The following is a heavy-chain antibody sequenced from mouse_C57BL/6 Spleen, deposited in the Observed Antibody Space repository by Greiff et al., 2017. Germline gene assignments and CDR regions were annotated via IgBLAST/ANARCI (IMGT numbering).Heavy chain of an antibody. D-gene: IGHD2-5*01. CDR1: GYTFTSYG. J-gene: IGHJ4*01. V-gene: IGHV1-58*01. Sequence: VQLQQSGAELVRPGSSVKMSCTTSGYTFTSYGINWVKQRPGQGLEWIGYIYIGNGYTEYNEKFKGQATLTSDTSSSTAYMQLSSLTSEDSAIYYCAKRYSNYGGAMDYWGQGTSVTVSS. CDR3: AKRYSNYGGAMDY. CDR2: IYIGNGYT.